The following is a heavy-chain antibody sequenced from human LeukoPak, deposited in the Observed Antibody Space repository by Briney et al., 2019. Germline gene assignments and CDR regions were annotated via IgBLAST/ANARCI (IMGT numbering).Heavy chain of an antibody. Sequence: PSETLSLTCTVSGGSISSYYWSWIRQPPGKGLEWIGYIYYSGGTNYNPSLKSRVTISVDTSKNQFSLKLSSVTAADTAVYYCARARSGLLEFDPWGQGTLVTVSS. CDR3: ARARSGLLEFDP. V-gene: IGHV4-59*01. CDR1: GGSISSYY. J-gene: IGHJ5*02. D-gene: IGHD2-15*01. CDR2: IYYSGGT.